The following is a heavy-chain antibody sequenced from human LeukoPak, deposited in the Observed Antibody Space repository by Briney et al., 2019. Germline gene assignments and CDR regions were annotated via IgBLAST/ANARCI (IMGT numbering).Heavy chain of an antibody. V-gene: IGHV3-30*18. CDR1: GFTFSSYG. J-gene: IGHJ6*02. CDR3: AKVYVTSSGWYVGYYYGMDV. Sequence: GGSLRLSCAASGFTFSSYGMHWVRQAPGKGLEWVAVISYDGSNKYYADSVKGRFTISRDNSKNTLYLQMNSLRAEDTAVYYCAKVYVTSSGWYVGYYYGMDVWGQGTTATVSS. D-gene: IGHD6-19*01. CDR2: ISYDGSNK.